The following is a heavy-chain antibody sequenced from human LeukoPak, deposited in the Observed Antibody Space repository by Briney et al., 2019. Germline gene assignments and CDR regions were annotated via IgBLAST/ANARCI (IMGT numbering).Heavy chain of an antibody. D-gene: IGHD3-3*01. J-gene: IGHJ4*02. V-gene: IGHV3-7*03. CDR2: IKLDGSEK. Sequence: GGSLRLSCVASGFTFGKYWMSWVRQAPGKGLEWVTNIKLDGSEKNYVDSVKGRFTISKDNTKNSLYLQMNSLRAEDTAVFYCARDQYDTWSRRGNFDSWGQGTLVIVSS. CDR3: ARDQYDTWSRRGNFDS. CDR1: GFTFGKYW.